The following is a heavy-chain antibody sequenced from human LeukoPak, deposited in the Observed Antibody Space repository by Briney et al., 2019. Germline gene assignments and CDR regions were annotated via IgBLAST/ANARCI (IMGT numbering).Heavy chain of an antibody. V-gene: IGHV4-59*01. CDR2: IYYSGST. D-gene: IGHD3-10*01. CDR3: ARAIFGSGSYYIID. CDR1: GGSISSYY. J-gene: IGHJ4*02. Sequence: SETLSLTCTVSGGSISSYYWSWIRQPPGEGLEWGGYIYYSGSTNYNPSLKSRVTISVDTTKNQFSLKLSSVTAADTAVYYCARAIFGSGSYYIIDWGQGTLVTVSS.